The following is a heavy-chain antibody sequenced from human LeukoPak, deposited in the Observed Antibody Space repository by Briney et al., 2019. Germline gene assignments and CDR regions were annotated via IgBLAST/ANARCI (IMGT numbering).Heavy chain of an antibody. D-gene: IGHD4-17*01. Sequence: GASVKVTCKASGYTFTSYGISWVRPAPGQGLEWMGWISAYNGNTNYAQKLQGRVTMTTDTSTSTAYMELRSLRSDDTAVYYCARDTRDTVTTGKPQDYWGQGTLVTVSS. CDR2: ISAYNGNT. J-gene: IGHJ4*02. CDR1: GYTFTSYG. CDR3: ARDTRDTVTTGKPQDY. V-gene: IGHV1-18*01.